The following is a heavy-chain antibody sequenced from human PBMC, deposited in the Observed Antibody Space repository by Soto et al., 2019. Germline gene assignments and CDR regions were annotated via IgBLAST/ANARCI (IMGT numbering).Heavy chain of an antibody. CDR3: AKSPYYYDSSGYYGGNYFDY. CDR2: ISYDGSNK. CDR1: GFTFSSYG. Sequence: QVQLVESGGGVVQPGRSLRLSCAASGFTFSSYGMHWVRQAPGKGLEWVAVISYDGSNKYYADSVKGRFTISRDNSKNPLYLQMNSLRAEDTAVYYCAKSPYYYDSSGYYGGNYFDYWGQGTLVTVSS. J-gene: IGHJ4*02. V-gene: IGHV3-30*18. D-gene: IGHD3-22*01.